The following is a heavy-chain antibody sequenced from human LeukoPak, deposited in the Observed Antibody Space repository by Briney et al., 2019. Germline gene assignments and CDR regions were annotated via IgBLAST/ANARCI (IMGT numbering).Heavy chain of an antibody. V-gene: IGHV1-8*03. D-gene: IGHD4-23*01. CDR1: GYTFTSYD. J-gene: IGHJ5*02. CDR2: MNPNSGNT. CDR3: ARVDYGGNSKGNWFDP. Sequence: ASVKVSCKASGYTFTSYDINWVRQATGQGLEWMGWMNPNSGNTGYAQKFQGRVTITRNTSISTAYMELSSLRSEDTAVYYCARVDYGGNSKGNWFDPWGREPWSPSPQ.